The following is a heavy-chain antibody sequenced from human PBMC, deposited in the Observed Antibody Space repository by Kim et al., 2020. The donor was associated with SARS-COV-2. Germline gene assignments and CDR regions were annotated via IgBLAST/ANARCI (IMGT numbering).Heavy chain of an antibody. D-gene: IGHD2-21*02. Sequence: SETLSLTCTVSGGSISSSSYYWGWIRQPPGKGLEWIGSIYYSGSTYYNPSLKSRVTISVDTSKNQFSLKLSSVTAADTAVYYCARDGVVTAILNYWGQGTLVTVSS. CDR2: IYYSGST. CDR1: GGSISSSSYY. J-gene: IGHJ4*02. V-gene: IGHV4-39*07. CDR3: ARDGVVTAILNY.